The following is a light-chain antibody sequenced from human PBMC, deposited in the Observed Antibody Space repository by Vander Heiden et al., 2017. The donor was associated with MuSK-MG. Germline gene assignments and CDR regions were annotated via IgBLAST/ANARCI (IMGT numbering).Light chain of an antibody. CDR1: SSNIGRNT. V-gene: IGLV1-44*01. J-gene: IGLJ3*02. Sequence: QSVLTQPPSASGTPGQRVTISCSGSSSNIGRNTVNWYQQLPGTAPKLLIYKNNQRPSGVPDRLSGSTSGTSASLDIAGLRAEDEADYYWAAWDDSLNGWVFGGGTRLTVL. CDR3: AAWDDSLNGWV. CDR2: KNN.